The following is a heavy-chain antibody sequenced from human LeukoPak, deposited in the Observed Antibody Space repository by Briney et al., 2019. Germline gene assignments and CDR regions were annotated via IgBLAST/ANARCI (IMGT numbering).Heavy chain of an antibody. CDR1: GGSISSSSYY. CDR3: ARQTPDETYYDYVWGSYPDAFDI. V-gene: IGHV4-39*01. D-gene: IGHD3-16*02. J-gene: IGHJ3*02. Sequence: SETLSLTCTVSGGSISSSSYYWGWIRQPPGKGLEWIGSIYYSGSTYYNPSLKSRVTISVDTSKNQFSLKLSSVTAADTAVYYCARQTPDETYYDYVWGSYPDAFDIWGQGTMVTVSS. CDR2: IYYSGST.